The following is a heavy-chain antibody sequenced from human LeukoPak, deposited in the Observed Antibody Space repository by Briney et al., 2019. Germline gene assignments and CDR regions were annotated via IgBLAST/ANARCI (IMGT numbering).Heavy chain of an antibody. V-gene: IGHV1-2*02. Sequence: ASVKVSCTASGCTFTGYYMHWVRQAPGQGLEWMGWINPNSGGTNYAQNFQGRVTMTRDTSISTAYMELSRLRSDDTALYYCARASGRYSDAFDIWGQATIATVSS. D-gene: IGHD1-26*01. CDR1: GCTFTGYY. J-gene: IGHJ3*02. CDR3: ARASGRYSDAFDI. CDR2: INPNSGGT.